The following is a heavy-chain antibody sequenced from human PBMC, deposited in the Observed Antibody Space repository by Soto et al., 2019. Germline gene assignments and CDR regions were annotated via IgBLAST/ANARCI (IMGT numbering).Heavy chain of an antibody. Sequence: EVQLVESGGGLVQPGGSLKLSCAVSGFTFSGSAMHWVRQASGKGLEWVGRIRSKSNSYATAYAASVKGSLTISRDDSKNTAYLQMNSLKTEDTAVYYCTRGYGDYVRDYWGQGTLVTVSS. CDR1: GFTFSGSA. CDR3: TRGYGDYVRDY. J-gene: IGHJ4*02. V-gene: IGHV3-73*01. D-gene: IGHD4-17*01. CDR2: IRSKSNSYAT.